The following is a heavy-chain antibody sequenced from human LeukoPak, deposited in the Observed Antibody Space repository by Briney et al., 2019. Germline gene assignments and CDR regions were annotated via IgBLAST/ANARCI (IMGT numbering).Heavy chain of an antibody. J-gene: IGHJ5*02. Sequence: PSETLSLTCTVSGGSISSSSYYWGWIREPPGKGLEWFGSIYYSGSTYYTPSLKSRVTISVDTSKNQFSLKLSSVTAADTAVYYCARLRPYDSSLFDPWGQGTLVTVSS. CDR1: GGSISSSSYY. V-gene: IGHV4-39*01. D-gene: IGHD3-22*01. CDR3: ARLRPYDSSLFDP. CDR2: IYYSGST.